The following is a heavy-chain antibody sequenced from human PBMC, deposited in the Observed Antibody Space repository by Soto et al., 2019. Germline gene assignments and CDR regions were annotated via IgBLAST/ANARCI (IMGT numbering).Heavy chain of an antibody. CDR3: AKDSSPRHYYEPQNGPFEP. J-gene: IGHJ5*02. CDR1: GFTFSSYA. V-gene: IGHV3-23*01. D-gene: IGHD3-22*01. CDR2: ISGSGGST. Sequence: GGSLRLSCAASGFTFSSYAMSWVRQAPGKGQERVSAISGSGGSTYYADSVKGRFTISRDNSKNTLYLQMNSLRAEDTAVYYCAKDSSPRHYYEPQNGPFEPGGQGTLVTVSS.